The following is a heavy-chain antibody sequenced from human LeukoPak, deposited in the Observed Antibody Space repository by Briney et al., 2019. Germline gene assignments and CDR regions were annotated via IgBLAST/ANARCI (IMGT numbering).Heavy chain of an antibody. CDR2: ISGSGGST. J-gene: IGHJ1*01. V-gene: IGHV3-23*01. D-gene: IGHD2-2*01. CDR1: GITFSSYA. CDR3: AKDAPAAVAEYFQH. Sequence: PGGSLRLSCAVSGITFSSYAMSWVRQAPGKGLEWVSAISGSGGSTYYADSVKGRFTISRDNSKNTLYLQINSLRAEDTAVYYCAKDAPAAVAEYFQHWGQGTLVTVSS.